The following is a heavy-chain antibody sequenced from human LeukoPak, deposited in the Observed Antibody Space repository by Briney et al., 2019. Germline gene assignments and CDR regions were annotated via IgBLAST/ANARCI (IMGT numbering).Heavy chain of an antibody. Sequence: SETLSLTCTVSGGSMSSYYRSWIRQPPGKGLEWIAYIYYSGSTSYNPSLKSRVTILVDTSNNQFSLKLSSVPAADTAVYYCARQVGGGSSTGFDIWGQGTLVTVSS. V-gene: IGHV4-59*08. CDR3: ARQVGGGSSTGFDI. CDR2: IYYSGST. J-gene: IGHJ4*02. D-gene: IGHD2-2*01. CDR1: GGSMSSYY.